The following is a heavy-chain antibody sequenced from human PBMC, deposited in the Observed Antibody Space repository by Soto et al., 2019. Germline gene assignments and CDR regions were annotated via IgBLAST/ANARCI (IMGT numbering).Heavy chain of an antibody. CDR2: TYYRSKWYN. V-gene: IGHV6-1*01. Sequence: SQTLSLTCAISGDSVSSNSAAWNWIRQPPSRGLEWLGRTYYRSKWYNDYAVSVKSRITIKPETSKNQFYLLLNSVTPEDAAVYYCARSGGIFGAARFYNWFDPWGQGTLVTVSS. CDR3: ARSGGIFGAARFYNWFDP. J-gene: IGHJ5*02. CDR1: GDSVSSNSAA. D-gene: IGHD3-3*01.